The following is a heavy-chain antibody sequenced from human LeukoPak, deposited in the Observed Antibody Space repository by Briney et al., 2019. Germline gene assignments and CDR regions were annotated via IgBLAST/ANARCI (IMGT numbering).Heavy chain of an antibody. CDR3: ARGLGGQPFDY. CDR1: GFMFGSYA. Sequence: PGGSLRLSCAASGFMFGSYAMSWVRQAPGKGLVWVSRINSDGSSTSYADSVKGRFTISRDNAKNTLYLQMNSLRAEDTAVYYCARGLGGQPFDYWGQGTLVTVSS. D-gene: IGHD3-16*01. CDR2: INSDGSST. V-gene: IGHV3-74*01. J-gene: IGHJ4*02.